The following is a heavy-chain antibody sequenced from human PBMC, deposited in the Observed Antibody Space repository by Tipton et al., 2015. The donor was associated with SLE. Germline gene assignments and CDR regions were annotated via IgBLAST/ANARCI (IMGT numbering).Heavy chain of an antibody. V-gene: IGHV4-39*07. CDR2: VYYTGNT. CDR3: ARLGHFHWNDIHFRVLRGRIDS. Sequence: TLSLTCTVSGYSISSSTYYWGWIRQPPGKGLEWVGTVYYTGNTFYNPSVKSRVTISLDPSKNQFSLTLSSVTAADTAVYYCARLGHFHWNDIHFRVLRGRIDSWGQGTLVTVSP. CDR1: GYSISSSTYY. D-gene: IGHD1-1*01. J-gene: IGHJ4*02.